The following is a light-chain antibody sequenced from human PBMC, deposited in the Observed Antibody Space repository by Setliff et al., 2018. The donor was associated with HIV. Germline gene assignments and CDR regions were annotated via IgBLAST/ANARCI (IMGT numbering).Light chain of an antibody. J-gene: IGLJ1*01. CDR2: EVS. CDR3: GSYTSTTSYV. CDR1: SSDVGGYKF. V-gene: IGLV2-14*01. Sequence: QSALTQPPSASGSPGQSVTISCTGTSSDVGGYKFVSWYQQHPGKAPKLMIYEVSNRPSGVSDRFSGSKSGSTASLTISGLQAEDEADYYCGSYTSTTSYVFGSGTKVTVL.